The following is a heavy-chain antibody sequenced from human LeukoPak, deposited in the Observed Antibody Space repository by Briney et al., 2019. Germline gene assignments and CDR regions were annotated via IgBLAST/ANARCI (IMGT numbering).Heavy chain of an antibody. CDR3: ARDGYCSSTSCYGWFDP. D-gene: IGHD2-2*01. V-gene: IGHV1-2*02. Sequence: ASVKVSCTASGYTFTGYYMHWVRQAPGQGLEWMGWINPNSGGTNNAQKFQGRVTMTRDTSISTAYMELSRLRSDDTAVYYCARDGYCSSTSCYGWFDPWGQGTPVTVSS. CDR2: INPNSGGT. J-gene: IGHJ5*02. CDR1: GYTFTGYY.